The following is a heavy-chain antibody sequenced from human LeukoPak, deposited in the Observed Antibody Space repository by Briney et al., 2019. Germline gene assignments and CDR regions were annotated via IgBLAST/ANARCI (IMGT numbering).Heavy chain of an antibody. J-gene: IGHJ1*01. CDR1: GFTFSTYW. Sequence: GGSLRLSCAASGFTFSTYWMNWVRQAPGKGLEWVANIRQDGGETYYGDSVKGRFIISRDNAKNSLFLQMNRLRAEDTAVYYCATYSSLNTREFQYWGQGTLVTVSP. V-gene: IGHV3-7*01. CDR2: IRQDGGET. D-gene: IGHD3-22*01. CDR3: ATYSSLNTREFQY.